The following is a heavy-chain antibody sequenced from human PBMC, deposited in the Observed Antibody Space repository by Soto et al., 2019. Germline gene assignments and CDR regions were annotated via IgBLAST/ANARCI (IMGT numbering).Heavy chain of an antibody. D-gene: IGHD1-26*01. V-gene: IGHV1-8*01. CDR1: GYTFTDYD. J-gene: IGHJ4*02. Sequence: QVHLVQSGAEVKKPGASVKVSCKASGYTFTDYDINWVRRATGQTLEWLGWMNPSNGHTGYAQKFQGRLTMTRDTSIGTAYMELSSLRSEDTAVYYCARNLALTGDFEYWGQGTLVTVSS. CDR2: MNPSNGHT. CDR3: ARNLALTGDFEY.